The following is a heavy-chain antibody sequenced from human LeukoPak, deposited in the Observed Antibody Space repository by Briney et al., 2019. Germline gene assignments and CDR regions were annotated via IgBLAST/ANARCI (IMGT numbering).Heavy chain of an antibody. D-gene: IGHD6-19*01. CDR1: GFTFSSYA. Sequence: PGGSLRLSCAASGFTFSSYAMSWVRQAPGKGLEWVSAITDSGGSTYYADSVKGRFTMSRDNSKSTLYLQMNSLRAEDTAVYYCATKFVDGYSSGWYVFDSWGQGTLVTVSS. CDR3: ATKFVDGYSSGWYVFDS. J-gene: IGHJ4*02. CDR2: ITDSGGST. V-gene: IGHV3-23*01.